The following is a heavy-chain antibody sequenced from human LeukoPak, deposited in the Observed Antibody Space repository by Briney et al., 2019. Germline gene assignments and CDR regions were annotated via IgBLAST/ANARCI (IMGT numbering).Heavy chain of an antibody. CDR2: IYYSGST. J-gene: IGHJ4*02. CDR3: ARGGMTTVTNALDY. CDR1: GGSISSGDYY. D-gene: IGHD4-17*01. Sequence: SETLSLTCTVSGGSISSGDYYRSWIRQPPGKGLEWIGYIYYSGSTYYNPSLKSRVTISVDTSKNQFSLKLSSVTAADTAVYYCARGGMTTVTNALDYWGQGTLVTVSS. V-gene: IGHV4-30-4*01.